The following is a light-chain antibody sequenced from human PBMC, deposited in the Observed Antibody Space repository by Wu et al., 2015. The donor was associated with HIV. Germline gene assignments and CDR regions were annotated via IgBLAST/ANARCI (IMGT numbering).Light chain of an antibody. CDR3: QQSYSTPRST. Sequence: DIQMTQSPSSLSASVGDRVTITCRASQSISSYLNWYQQKPGKAPKLLIYAASSLQSGVPSRFSGSGSGTDFTLTIGSLQPEDFATYYCQQSYSTPRSTFGQGTKLEIK. J-gene: IGKJ2*01. CDR1: QSISSY. V-gene: IGKV1-39*01. CDR2: AAS.